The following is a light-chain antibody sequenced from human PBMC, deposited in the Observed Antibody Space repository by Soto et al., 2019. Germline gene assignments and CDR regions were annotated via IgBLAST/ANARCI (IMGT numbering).Light chain of an antibody. CDR3: SSYTSSSTLV. CDR1: SSDVGGYNY. CDR2: DVS. V-gene: IGLV2-14*01. J-gene: IGLJ1*01. Sequence: FVLTPPASVSGSPGQSISIYCPGTSSDVGGYNYVSWYQQHPGKAPKLMIYDVSNRPSGVSNRFSGSKSGNTASLTISGLQAEDEADYYCSSYTSSSTLVFGTGTKVTVL.